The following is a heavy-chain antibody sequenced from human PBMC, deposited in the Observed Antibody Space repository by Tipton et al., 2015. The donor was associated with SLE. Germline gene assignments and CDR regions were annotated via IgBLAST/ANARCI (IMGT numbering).Heavy chain of an antibody. CDR1: GGSFSGYY. J-gene: IGHJ2*01. Sequence: TLSLTCAVYGGSFSGYYWSWIRQPPGKGLEWIGEINHRGSTNYNPSLKSRVTISGDTSKNQFSLKLSSVTAADTAVYYCAKRQTTVTHFWYFDLWGRGTLVTVSS. V-gene: IGHV4-34*01. CDR2: INHRGST. CDR3: AKRQTTVTHFWYFDL. D-gene: IGHD4-17*01.